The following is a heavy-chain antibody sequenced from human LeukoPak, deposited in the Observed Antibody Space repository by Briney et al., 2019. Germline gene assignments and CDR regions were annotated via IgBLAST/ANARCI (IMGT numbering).Heavy chain of an antibody. CDR3: AKDLGGYGPYFNN. CDR1: GLTFDDYA. J-gene: IGHJ4*02. CDR2: INWNSENV. Sequence: PGGSLRLSCAGSGLTFDDYAMHWVRQAPGKGLEWVSGINWNSENVGYADSVKGRFTISRDNAKNSLYLQMNSLRPEDTALYYCAKDLGGYGPYFNNWGQGALVAVSS. V-gene: IGHV3-9*01. D-gene: IGHD5-12*01.